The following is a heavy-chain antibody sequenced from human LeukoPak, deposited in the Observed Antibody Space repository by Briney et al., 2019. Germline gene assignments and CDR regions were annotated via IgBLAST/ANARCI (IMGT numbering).Heavy chain of an antibody. Sequence: SVKVSCKASGGTFSSYAISWVRQAPGQGLEWMGGIIPIFGTANYAQKFQGRVTITTDESTSTAYMELSSLRSEDTAVYYCAREVRCSGGSCYLSEYFQHWGQGTLVSVSS. V-gene: IGHV1-69*05. J-gene: IGHJ1*01. CDR2: IIPIFGTA. CDR1: GGTFSSYA. CDR3: AREVRCSGGSCYLSEYFQH. D-gene: IGHD2-15*01.